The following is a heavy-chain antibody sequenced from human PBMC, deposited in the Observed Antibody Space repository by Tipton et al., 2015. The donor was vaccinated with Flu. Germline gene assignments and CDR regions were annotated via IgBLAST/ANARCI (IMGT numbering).Heavy chain of an antibody. CDR1: GFTFSDSW. Sequence: PRLSCATSGFTFSDSWMTWVRQTPGRGLEWVANIKEDGSEKYYVDSVKGRFTISRGNAKNSLYLQMNALRVEDSAVYYCARHIATSFWGQGALVTISS. CDR2: IKEDGSEK. CDR3: ARHIATSF. J-gene: IGHJ4*02. D-gene: IGHD6-13*01. V-gene: IGHV3-7*01.